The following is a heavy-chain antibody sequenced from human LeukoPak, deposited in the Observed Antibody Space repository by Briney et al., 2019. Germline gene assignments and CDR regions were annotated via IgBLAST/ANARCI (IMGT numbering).Heavy chain of an antibody. CDR1: GYTFTSYG. CDR3: ARARGVSESDSSGPAPGWCFDP. J-gene: IGHJ5*02. Sequence: GASVKVSCKASGYTFTSYGISWVRQAPGQGLEWMGWISAYNGNTNYAQKFQGRVTMTRDMSTSTVYMELSSLISEYTAVYDWARARGVSESDSSGPAPGWCFDPWGQGTLVTVSS. D-gene: IGHD3-22*01. CDR2: ISAYNGNT. V-gene: IGHV1-18*01.